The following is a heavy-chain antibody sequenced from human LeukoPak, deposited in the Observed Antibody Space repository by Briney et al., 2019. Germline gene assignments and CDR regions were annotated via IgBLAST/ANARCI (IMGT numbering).Heavy chain of an antibody. CDR3: ARDSPYCSSTSCYLLWFDP. D-gene: IGHD2-2*01. Sequence: GSLRLSCAASGFTVRRNYLSWDRQPPGKGLEWIGSIYYSGSTYYNPSLKSRVTISVDTSKNQFSLKLSSVTAADTAVYYCARDSPYCSSTSCYLLWFDPWGQGTLATVSS. V-gene: IGHV4-39*07. J-gene: IGHJ5*02. CDR1: GFTVRRNY. CDR2: IYYSGST.